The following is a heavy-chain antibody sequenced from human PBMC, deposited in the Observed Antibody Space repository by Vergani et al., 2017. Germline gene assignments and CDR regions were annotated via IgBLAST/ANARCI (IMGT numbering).Heavy chain of an antibody. CDR1: GFTFSSYE. Sequence: VQLVESGGGLVKPGGSLRLSCAASGFTFSSYEMNWVRQAPGKGLEWVSYISSSGSTIYYADSVKGRFTISRDNAKNSLYLQMNSLRAEDTAVYYCARGLYDYVWGSYRSSVDYWGQGTLVTVSS. CDR2: ISSSGSTI. J-gene: IGHJ4*02. CDR3: ARGLYDYVWGSYRSSVDY. D-gene: IGHD3-16*02. V-gene: IGHV3-48*03.